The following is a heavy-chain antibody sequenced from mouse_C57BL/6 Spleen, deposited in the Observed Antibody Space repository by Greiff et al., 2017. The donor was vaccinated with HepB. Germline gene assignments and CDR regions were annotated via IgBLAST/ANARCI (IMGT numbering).Heavy chain of an antibody. J-gene: IGHJ4*01. CDR1: GYSFTDYN. V-gene: IGHV1-39*01. CDR2: INPNYGTT. CDR3: ARRGFPITTVVDGAMDY. D-gene: IGHD1-1*01. Sequence: VQLQQSGPELVKPGASVKISCKASGYSFTDYNMNWVKQSNGKSLEWIGVINPNYGTTSYNQKFKGKATLTVDQSSSTAYMQLNSLTSEDSAVYYCARRGFPITTVVDGAMDYWGQGTSVTVSS.